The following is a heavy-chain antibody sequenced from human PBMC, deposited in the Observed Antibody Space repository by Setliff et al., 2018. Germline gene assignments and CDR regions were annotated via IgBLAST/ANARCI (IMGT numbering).Heavy chain of an antibody. Sequence: SETLSLTCTVAGDSVANTAYFWNWIRRPVGKALEWIGRIYPRGSTDYNPSLKSRVTISVDTSKNQFSLKLSSVTAEDTAVYYCAKPRVELRWGFESWGQGTLVTVSS. J-gene: IGHJ4*02. D-gene: IGHD1-7*01. CDR3: AKPRVELRWGFES. CDR1: GDSVANTAYF. CDR2: IYPRGST. V-gene: IGHV4-61*02.